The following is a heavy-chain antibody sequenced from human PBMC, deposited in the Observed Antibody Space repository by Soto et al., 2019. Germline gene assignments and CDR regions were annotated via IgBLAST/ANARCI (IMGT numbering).Heavy chain of an antibody. J-gene: IGHJ5*02. CDR3: ATRIGNIGWYWLDT. D-gene: IGHD6-19*01. CDR1: GFPFSSSA. Sequence: SVKVSCKTYGFPFSSSAVQLVRQARGQRLEWIGWIVLGNGNTNYAQKFQERVTITRDMSTSTAYMEVRSLTSEDTAVYYCATRIGNIGWYWLDTWGQGTLVTVSS. CDR2: IVLGNGNT. V-gene: IGHV1-58*01.